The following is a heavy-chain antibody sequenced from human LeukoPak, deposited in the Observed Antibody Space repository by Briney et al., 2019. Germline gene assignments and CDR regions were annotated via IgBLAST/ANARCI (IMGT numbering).Heavy chain of an antibody. CDR3: ARVSCSGGSCYFDY. Sequence: ASVKVSCKASGYTFTSYDINWVRQATGQGLEWMGWMNPNSGNTGYAQKFQGRVTMIRNTSISTAYMELSSLRSEDTAVYYCARVSCSGGSCYFDYWGQGTLVTVSS. CDR1: GYTFTSYD. V-gene: IGHV1-8*01. D-gene: IGHD2-15*01. J-gene: IGHJ4*02. CDR2: MNPNSGNT.